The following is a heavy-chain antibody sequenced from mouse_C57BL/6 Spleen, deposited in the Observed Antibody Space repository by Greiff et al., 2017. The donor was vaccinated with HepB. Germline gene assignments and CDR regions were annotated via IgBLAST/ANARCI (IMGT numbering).Heavy chain of an antibody. Sequence: QVQLQQPGAELVKPGASVKLSCKASGYTFTSYWMHWVKQRPGQGPEWIGMIHPNSGSTNYNEKFKSKATLTVDKSSSTAYMQLSSLTSEDSAVYYCALSYGNYVGYYAMDYWGQGTSVTVSS. D-gene: IGHD2-1*01. J-gene: IGHJ4*01. CDR3: ALSYGNYVGYYAMDY. CDR1: GYTFTSYW. V-gene: IGHV1-64*01. CDR2: IHPNSGST.